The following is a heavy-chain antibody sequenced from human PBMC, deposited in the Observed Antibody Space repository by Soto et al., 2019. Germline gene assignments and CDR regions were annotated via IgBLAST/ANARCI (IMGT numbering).Heavy chain of an antibody. V-gene: IGHV3-11*05. J-gene: IGHJ4*02. CDR2: ISSTSNYR. CDR1: GFTFSSCA. CDR3: ARDRDTYGHGFFDY. D-gene: IGHD5-18*01. Sequence: GGSLRLSCAASGFTFSSCAMTWIRQAPGKGLEWVSEISSTSNYRNYADSVKGRFTVSRENANNTLYLEMNSLRAEDTAVYFCARDRDTYGHGFFDYWGQGALVTVSS.